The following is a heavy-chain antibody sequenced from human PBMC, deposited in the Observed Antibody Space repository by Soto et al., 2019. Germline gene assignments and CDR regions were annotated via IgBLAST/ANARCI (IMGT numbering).Heavy chain of an antibody. D-gene: IGHD2-2*01. CDR3: AKDLRYCSSTSCYDLDAFDI. Sequence: EVQLLESGRGLVQPGGSLRLSCAASGFTFSSYAMSWVRQAPGKGLEWVSDISGSGGSTYYADSVKGRFTISRDNSKNTLYLQMNSLRAEDTAVYYCAKDLRYCSSTSCYDLDAFDIWGQGTMVTVSS. J-gene: IGHJ3*02. CDR1: GFTFSSYA. CDR2: ISGSGGST. V-gene: IGHV3-23*01.